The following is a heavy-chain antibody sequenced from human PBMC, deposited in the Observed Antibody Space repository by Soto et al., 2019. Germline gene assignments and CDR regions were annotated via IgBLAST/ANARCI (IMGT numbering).Heavy chain of an antibody. CDR1: GDSVNTHDW. D-gene: IGHD2-21*01. CDR2: ISHNDLK. J-gene: IGHJ4*02. Sequence: PSETLSLTCAVSGDSVNTHDWWAWVRQPPGKRPEWIGEISHNDLKNYHPFLKTRLSFSISRDRSSLQFSLSLRSVTATDTAVYFCARRISSGAIADWGQGKMVTVSS. V-gene: IGHV4-4*02. CDR3: ARRISSGAIAD.